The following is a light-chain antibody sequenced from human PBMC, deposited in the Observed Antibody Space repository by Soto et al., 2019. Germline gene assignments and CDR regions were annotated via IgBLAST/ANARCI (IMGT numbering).Light chain of an antibody. CDR3: QTWGTGIRV. V-gene: IGLV4-69*01. CDR1: SGHNSYA. CDR2: LNSDGSH. J-gene: IGLJ3*02. Sequence: QPVLTQSPSASASLGASVKLTCTLSSGHNSYAIAWHQQRPEKGPRFLMNLNSDGSHSKGDGIPDRFSGSSSGAERYLTISSLQSEDEGDYYCQTWGTGIRVFGGGTKLTVL.